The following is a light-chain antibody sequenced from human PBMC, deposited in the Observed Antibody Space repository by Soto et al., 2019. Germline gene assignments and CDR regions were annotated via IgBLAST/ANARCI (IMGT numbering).Light chain of an antibody. Sequence: QSALTQPASVSGSPGQSITISCTGTSSVVGSYNLVSWYQQHPGKAPKLMIYEGSKRPSGVYNRFSGSKSGYTASLTISWLQAEDAADYYCCSYAGSSTPFVFGTGTKLTVL. V-gene: IGLV2-23*01. CDR1: SSVVGSYNL. CDR3: CSYAGSSTPFV. J-gene: IGLJ1*01. CDR2: EGS.